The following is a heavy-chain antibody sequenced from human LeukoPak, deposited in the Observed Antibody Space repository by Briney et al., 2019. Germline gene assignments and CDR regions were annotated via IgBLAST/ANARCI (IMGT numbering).Heavy chain of an antibody. Sequence: GGSLRLSCAASGFTFSSYAMSWVRQAPGKGLEWVSAISGSGGSTYYADSVKGRFTISRDNSKNTLYLQMNSLRPEDTAVYYCAKDQRGGVLRSYWGQGTLVTVSS. CDR3: AKDQRGGVLRSY. J-gene: IGHJ4*02. CDR2: ISGSGGST. CDR1: GFTFSSYA. V-gene: IGHV3-23*01. D-gene: IGHD4/OR15-4a*01.